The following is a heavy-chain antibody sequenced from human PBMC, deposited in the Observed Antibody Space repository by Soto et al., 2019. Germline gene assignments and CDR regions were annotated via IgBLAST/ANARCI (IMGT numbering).Heavy chain of an antibody. CDR1: GYTFTSYA. CDR2: INAGNGNT. J-gene: IGHJ5*02. Sequence: ASVKVSCKASGYTFTSYAMHWVRQAPGQRLEWMGWINAGNGNTKYSQKFQGRVTITRDTSASTAYMELSSLRSEDTAVYYCARERILTGYGGFDPWGQGTLVTVSS. D-gene: IGHD3-9*01. CDR3: ARERILTGYGGFDP. V-gene: IGHV1-3*01.